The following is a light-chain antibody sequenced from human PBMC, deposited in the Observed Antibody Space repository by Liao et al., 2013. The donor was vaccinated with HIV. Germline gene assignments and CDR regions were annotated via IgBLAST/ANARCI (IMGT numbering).Light chain of an antibody. J-gene: IGLJ3*02. CDR2: QDT. Sequence: SYELTQPPSVSVSPGQTASITCSGDKLGDKYACWYQQKPGQSPVLVLYQDTKRPSGIPERFSGSNSGKMATLTISRVEAGDEADYYCQVWDSTSDSRVFGGGTKLTVL. CDR3: QVWDSTSDSRV. V-gene: IGLV3-1*01. CDR1: KLGDKY.